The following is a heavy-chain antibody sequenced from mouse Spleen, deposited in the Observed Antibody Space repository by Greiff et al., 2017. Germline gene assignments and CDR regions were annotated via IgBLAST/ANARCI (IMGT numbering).Heavy chain of an antibody. D-gene: IGHD2-3*01. V-gene: IGHV5-9-1*02. CDR3: TRVGYDYGYFDV. CDR1: GFTFSSYA. J-gene: IGHJ1*03. Sequence: DVMLVESGEGLVKPGGSLKLSCAASGFTFSSYAMSWVRQTPEKRLEWVAYISSGGDYIYYADTVKGRFTISRDNARNTLYLQMSSLKSEDTAMYYCTRVGYDYGYFDVWGTGTTVTVSS. CDR2: ISSGGDYI.